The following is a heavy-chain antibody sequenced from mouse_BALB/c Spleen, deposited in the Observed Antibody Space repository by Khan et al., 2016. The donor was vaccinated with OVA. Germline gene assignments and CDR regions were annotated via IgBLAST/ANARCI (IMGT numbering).Heavy chain of an antibody. J-gene: IGHJ2*01. V-gene: IGHV1S41*01. D-gene: IGHD1-1*02. Sequence: DLVKPGASVKLSCKASGYTFTSYWITWIKQRPGQGLEWIGRIAPGNGSSYYNEMFKGKATLTVDTSSNTAYIQLSSLSSEASDVYVCAGAMGGKVPLDYWGQGTTLTVSS. CDR2: IAPGNGSS. CDR3: AGAMGGKVPLDY. CDR1: GYTFTSYW.